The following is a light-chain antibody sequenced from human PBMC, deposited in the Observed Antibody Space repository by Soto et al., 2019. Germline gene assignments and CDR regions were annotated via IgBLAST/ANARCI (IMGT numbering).Light chain of an antibody. CDR3: QQSYSTTIT. CDR2: GAS. Sequence: IVLTQSPDTLSFSPGERATLSCRASQSVGTRLAWYQHKTGQAPSLLMSGASSRATGIPDRFSGSGSETDFTLTISRLEPEDFALYYCQQSYSTTITFGQGTRLEIK. CDR1: QSVGTR. V-gene: IGKV3-20*01. J-gene: IGKJ5*01.